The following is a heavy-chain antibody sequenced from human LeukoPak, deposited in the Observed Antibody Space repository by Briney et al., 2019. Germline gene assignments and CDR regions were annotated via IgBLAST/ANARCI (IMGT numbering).Heavy chain of an antibody. V-gene: IGHV3-23*01. Sequence: QTGGSLRLSCAASGFTFSSYAMSWVRQAPGKGLEWVSAISGGGGSTYYADSVKGRFTISRDNSKNTLYLQMNSLRAEDTAVYYCAKDGWRGIYYYDSSPNYWGQGTLVTVSS. CDR1: GFTFSSYA. J-gene: IGHJ4*02. D-gene: IGHD3-22*01. CDR2: ISGGGGST. CDR3: AKDGWRGIYYYDSSPNY.